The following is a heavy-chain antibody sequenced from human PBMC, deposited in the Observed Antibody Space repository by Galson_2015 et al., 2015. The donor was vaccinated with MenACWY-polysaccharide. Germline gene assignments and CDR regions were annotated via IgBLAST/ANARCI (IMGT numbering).Heavy chain of an antibody. CDR2: ISKSGDSI. V-gene: IGHV3-11*01. CDR1: GFSLGAWY. CDR3: ARGHYGLHV. Sequence: SLRLSCAASGFSLGAWYMSWIRQAPGKGLEWLSYISKSGDSIYYGDSVKGRFAISRDNAKNSLYLQLNSLEVEDTAIYYCARGHYGLHVSGQGTTVSVSS. J-gene: IGHJ6*02.